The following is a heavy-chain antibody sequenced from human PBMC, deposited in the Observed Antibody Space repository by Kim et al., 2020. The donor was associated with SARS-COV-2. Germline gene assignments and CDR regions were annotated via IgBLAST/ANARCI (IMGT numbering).Heavy chain of an antibody. V-gene: IGHV3-9*01. J-gene: IGHJ3*02. CDR1: GFTFGDYA. CDR3: TKRGPAAGLMQAFHM. CDR2: INWNGVDK. D-gene: IGHD6-13*01. Sequence: GGSLRLSCVGSGFTFGDYAMHWVRQAPGKGLEWVSGINWNGVDKIYADSVKGRFTISRDNAENSLYLQMNSLRIEDTALYYCTKRGPAAGLMQAFHMWGQGTMVTVSS.